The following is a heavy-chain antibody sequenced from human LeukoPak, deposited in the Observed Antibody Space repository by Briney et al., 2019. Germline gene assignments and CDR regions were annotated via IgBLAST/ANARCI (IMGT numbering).Heavy chain of an antibody. CDR3: ARDYVDIVATIIDY. CDR2: IRYDGSNK. Sequence: PGGSLRLSCAASRFTFSSYGMHWVRQAPGKGLEWVAFIRYDGSNKYYADSVKGRFTISRDNAKNSLYLQMNSLRAEDTAVYYCARDYVDIVATIIDYWGQGTLVTVPS. J-gene: IGHJ4*02. CDR1: RFTFSSYG. D-gene: IGHD5-12*01. V-gene: IGHV3-30*02.